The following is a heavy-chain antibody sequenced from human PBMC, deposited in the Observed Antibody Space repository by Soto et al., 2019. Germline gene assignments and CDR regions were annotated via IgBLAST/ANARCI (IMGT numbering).Heavy chain of an antibody. Sequence: GASVKVSCKASGGTFSSYAISWVRQVPGQGLEWMGGIIPIFGTANYAQKFQGRVTITADESTSTAYMELSSLRSEDTAVYYCARTPRVVATIFYRFDPWGQGTLVTVSS. CDR1: GGTFSSYA. CDR2: IIPIFGTA. J-gene: IGHJ5*02. D-gene: IGHD5-12*01. V-gene: IGHV1-69*13. CDR3: ARTPRVVATIFYRFDP.